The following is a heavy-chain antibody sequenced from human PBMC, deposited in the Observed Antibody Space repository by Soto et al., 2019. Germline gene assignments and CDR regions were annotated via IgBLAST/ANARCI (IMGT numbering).Heavy chain of an antibody. CDR2: ISSTSATI. CDR1: GFTFSSYS. J-gene: IGHJ5*02. CDR3: ARAKSLEYNWFDT. Sequence: ESGGGLVQPGGSLRLSCTASGFTFSSYSINWVRQAPGPGLEWISYISSTSATIYYAESVRGRFTVSRDNAKNSVYLQMNSLRAEDTAVYFCARAKSLEYNWFDTWGQGTPVTVSS. V-gene: IGHV3-48*01.